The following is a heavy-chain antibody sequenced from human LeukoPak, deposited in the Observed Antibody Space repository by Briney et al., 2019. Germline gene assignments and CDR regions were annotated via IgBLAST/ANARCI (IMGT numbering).Heavy chain of an antibody. V-gene: IGHV1-2*02. CDR3: ARGSHPNYDSSGYDWFDP. D-gene: IGHD3-22*01. CDR1: GYTFTGYY. J-gene: IGHJ5*02. Sequence: GASVKVSCKASGYTFTGYYMHWVRQAPGQGLEWMGWINPNSGGTNYAQKFQGRVTMTRDTSISTAYMELSRLRSDDTAVYYCARGSHPNYDSSGYDWFDPWGQGTLVTVSS. CDR2: INPNSGGT.